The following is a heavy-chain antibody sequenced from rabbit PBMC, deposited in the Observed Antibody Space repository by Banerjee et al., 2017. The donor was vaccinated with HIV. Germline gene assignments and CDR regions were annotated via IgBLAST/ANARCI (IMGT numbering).Heavy chain of an antibody. D-gene: IGHD8-1*01. Sequence: QEQLVESGGGLVMPEGSLTLTCTASGFSFSSNAMCWVRQAPGKGLEWIGCIYTGSGSTYYASWAKGRFTISKTSSTTVTLQMTSLTAADTATYFCARETGYAGGGYSFNLWGQGTLVTVS. CDR2: IYTGSGST. CDR3: ARETGYAGGGYSFNL. J-gene: IGHJ4*01. CDR1: GFSFSSNA. V-gene: IGHV1S45*01.